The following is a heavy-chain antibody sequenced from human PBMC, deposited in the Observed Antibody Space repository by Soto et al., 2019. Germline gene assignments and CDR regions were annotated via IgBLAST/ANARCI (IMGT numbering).Heavy chain of an antibody. CDR1: GFTFSSYE. V-gene: IGHV3-23*01. D-gene: IGHD3-10*01. Sequence: GGSLRLSCAASGFTFSSYEVNWVRQAPGKGLEWVSGISGSGGNTYYADSVKGRFTISRDNSKNTLYLQMNSLRAEDTAVYYCARDRSAALLWFGDKRAGEAAAYYYGMDVWGQGTTVTGSS. CDR3: ARDRSAALLWFGDKRAGEAAAYYYGMDV. CDR2: ISGSGGNT. J-gene: IGHJ6*02.